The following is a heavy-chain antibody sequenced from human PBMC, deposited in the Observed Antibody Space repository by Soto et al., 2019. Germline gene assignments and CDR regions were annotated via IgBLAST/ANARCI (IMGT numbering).Heavy chain of an antibody. V-gene: IGHV3-30*18. CDR2: ISYDGSNK. Sequence: GVSLRLSRAASVFTFSSYWMHWVRQAPGKGLEWVAVISYDGSNKYYADSVKGRFTISRDNSKNTLYLQMNSLRAEDTAVYYCAKAMDYYDSSYGMDVWGQGTTVTVSS. D-gene: IGHD3-22*01. CDR3: AKAMDYYDSSYGMDV. J-gene: IGHJ6*02. CDR1: VFTFSSYW.